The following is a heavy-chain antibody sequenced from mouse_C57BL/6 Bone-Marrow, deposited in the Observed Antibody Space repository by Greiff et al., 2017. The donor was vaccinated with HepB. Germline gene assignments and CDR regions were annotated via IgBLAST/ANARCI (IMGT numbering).Heavy chain of an antibody. Sequence: EVQLVESGPELVKPGASVKISCKASGYSFTDYNMNWVKQSNGKSLEWIGVINPNYGTTSYNQEFKGKATLTVDQSSSKAYMQLNSLTSEDSAVYYCARRAYYDYEKGGFAYWGQGTLVTVAA. CDR1: GYSFTDYN. J-gene: IGHJ3*01. D-gene: IGHD2-4*01. CDR2: INPNYGTT. V-gene: IGHV1-39*01. CDR3: ARRAYYDYEKGGFAY.